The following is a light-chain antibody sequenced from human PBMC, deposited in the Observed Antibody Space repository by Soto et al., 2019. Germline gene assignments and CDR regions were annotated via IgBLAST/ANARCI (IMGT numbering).Light chain of an antibody. V-gene: IGKV1-12*01. J-gene: IGKJ1*01. CDR3: HQYGDSPQT. CDR2: AAS. Sequence: DIQMTQSPSSVSASVGDRVTITCRASQDISVWLAWYQQKPGKAPKLLIYAASNLQTGVPSRFSGSGSGTDFTLTISRLEPEDFAVYFCHQYGDSPQTFGQGTKVEIK. CDR1: QDISVW.